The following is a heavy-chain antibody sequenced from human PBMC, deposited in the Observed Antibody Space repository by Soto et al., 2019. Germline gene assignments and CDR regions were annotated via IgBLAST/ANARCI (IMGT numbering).Heavy chain of an antibody. CDR1: GYTFSNYG. J-gene: IGHJ5*02. CDR2: VSLYSDGT. V-gene: IGHV1-18*01. D-gene: IGHD2-2*01. Sequence: GASVKVSCKTSGYTFSNYGITWVRQAPGQPLEWLGWVSLYSDGTNYAQKFQGRVSMTTDTSTTTAYMELRSLRSDDTAVYYCARVVPGAEAWFGPWGQGTLVTVSS. CDR3: ARVVPGAEAWFGP.